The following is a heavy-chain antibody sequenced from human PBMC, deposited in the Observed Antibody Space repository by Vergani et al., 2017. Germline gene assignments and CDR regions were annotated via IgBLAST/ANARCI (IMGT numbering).Heavy chain of an antibody. CDR3: ARDPPYYDILTDYYPTFDY. J-gene: IGHJ4*02. Sequence: QLQLQESGPGLVKPSETLSLTCTVSGGSISSSSYYWGWIRQPPGKGLEWVSYISSSGNTIYYADSVKGRFTISRDNAKNSLSLQMNSLRAEDTAVYYCARDPPYYDILTDYYPTFDYWGQGTLVTVSS. V-gene: IGHV3-11*01. CDR1: GGSISSSSYY. D-gene: IGHD3-9*01. CDR2: ISSSGNTI.